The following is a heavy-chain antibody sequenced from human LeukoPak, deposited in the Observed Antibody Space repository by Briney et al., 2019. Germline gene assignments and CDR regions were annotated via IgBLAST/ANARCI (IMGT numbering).Heavy chain of an antibody. J-gene: IGHJ3*02. V-gene: IGHV4-59*01. Sequence: SGTLSLTCTVSGASISSSYWSWVRQPPGKRLEWIGFIYYNGNTNSNPSLKSRVTISADTSKNQFSLKLTSVTAADTAVYYCVRGNYDNRGYSNAFDIWGQGAMVAVSS. D-gene: IGHD3-22*01. CDR3: VRGNYDNRGYSNAFDI. CDR1: GASISSSY. CDR2: IYYNGNT.